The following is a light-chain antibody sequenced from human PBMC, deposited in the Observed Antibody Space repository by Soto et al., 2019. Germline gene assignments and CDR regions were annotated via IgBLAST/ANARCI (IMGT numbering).Light chain of an antibody. Sequence: QSALTQPASVSGSPGQSITISCTGTSSDVGGYKYVSWYQQHPGKAPKLMIYEVSNRPSGVPNRFSGSKSGNTASLTISGLQAEDEADYYCSSYTSSITYVFGTGTKVTVL. CDR1: SSDVGGYKY. CDR3: SSYTSSITYV. CDR2: EVS. V-gene: IGLV2-14*01. J-gene: IGLJ1*01.